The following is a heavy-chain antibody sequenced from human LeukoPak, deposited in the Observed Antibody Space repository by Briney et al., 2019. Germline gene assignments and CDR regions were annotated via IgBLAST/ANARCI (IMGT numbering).Heavy chain of an antibody. CDR1: GGTFSSYA. Sequence: ASVKVSCKASGGTFSSYAISWVRQAPGQGLEWMGGIIPIFGTANYAQKFQGRVTITADESTSTAYMELSSLRSEDTAVYYCARADSSSWTYYYYGMDVWGQGTTVAVSS. V-gene: IGHV1-69*13. CDR3: ARADSSSWTYYYYGMDV. J-gene: IGHJ6*02. D-gene: IGHD6-13*01. CDR2: IIPIFGTA.